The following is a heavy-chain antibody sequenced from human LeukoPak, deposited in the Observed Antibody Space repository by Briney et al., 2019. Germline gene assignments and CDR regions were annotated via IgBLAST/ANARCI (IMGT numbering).Heavy chain of an antibody. J-gene: IGHJ4*02. CDR3: ARDLRPNYGDLFDY. CDR2: IKQDGSEK. CDR1: GFTFSSYW. D-gene: IGHD4-17*01. Sequence: PGGSLRLSCAASGFTFSSYWMSWVRQAPGKGLEWVANIKQDGSEKYYVDSVKGRFTISRDNAKNSLYLQMNGLRAEDTAVYYCARDLRPNYGDLFDYWGQGTLVTVSS. V-gene: IGHV3-7*01.